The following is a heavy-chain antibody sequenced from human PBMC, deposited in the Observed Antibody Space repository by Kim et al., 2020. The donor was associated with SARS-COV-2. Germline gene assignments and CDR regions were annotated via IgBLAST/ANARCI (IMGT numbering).Heavy chain of an antibody. V-gene: IGHV3-30*04. CDR3: ARPSRQWLAEYGMDV. J-gene: IGHJ6*02. Sequence: GGSLRLSCAASGFTFSSYAMHWVRQAPGKGLEWVAVISYDGSNKYYADSVKGRFTISRDNSKNTLYLQMNSLRAEDTAVYYCARPSRQWLAEYGMDVWGQGTTVTVSS. CDR2: ISYDGSNK. CDR1: GFTFSSYA. D-gene: IGHD6-19*01.